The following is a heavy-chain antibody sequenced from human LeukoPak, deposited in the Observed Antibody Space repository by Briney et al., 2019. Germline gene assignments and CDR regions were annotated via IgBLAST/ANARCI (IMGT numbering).Heavy chain of an antibody. V-gene: IGHV4-34*01. J-gene: IGHJ5*02. CDR3: AETGWFDP. CDR2: IDRGGGA. CDR1: GGSFSDSY. Sequence: SETLSLTCGVSGGSFSDSYWSWIRQPPGKGLEWIGEIDRGGGANYSPSLKSRVTISRDTSKNQFSLRLTYVTAADTAVYYCAETGWFDPWGQGTLVTVSS.